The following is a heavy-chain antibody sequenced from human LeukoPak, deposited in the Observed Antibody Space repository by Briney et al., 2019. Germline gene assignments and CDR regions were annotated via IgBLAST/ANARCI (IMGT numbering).Heavy chain of an antibody. CDR3: ASSNWD. J-gene: IGHJ4*02. V-gene: IGHV4-59*01. D-gene: IGHD7-27*01. CDR1: GGSISSYY. CDR2: IYYSGGT. Sequence: SGTLSLTCTVSGGSISSYYWSWIRPPPGNGLEWIGYIYYSGGTNYNPSLKSRVTISVDTSKNQFSLKLSSVTAADTAVYYCASSNWDWGQGTLVTVSS.